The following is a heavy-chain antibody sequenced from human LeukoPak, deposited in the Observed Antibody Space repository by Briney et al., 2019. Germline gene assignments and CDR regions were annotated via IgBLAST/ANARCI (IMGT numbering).Heavy chain of an antibody. V-gene: IGHV3-30*02. CDR1: GFTFSSYG. J-gene: IGHJ4*02. Sequence: HPGGSLRLSCAASGFTFSSYGMYWVRQAPGKGLEWVAFIRYDGSNKYYADSVKGRFTISRDNSKNTLYLQMNSLRAEDTAVYYCAKDPGYSGSYYDYWGQGTLVTVSS. D-gene: IGHD1-26*01. CDR3: AKDPGYSGSYYDY. CDR2: IRYDGSNK.